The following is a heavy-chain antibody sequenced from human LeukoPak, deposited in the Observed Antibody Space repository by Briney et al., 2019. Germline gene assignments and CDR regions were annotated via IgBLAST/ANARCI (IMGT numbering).Heavy chain of an antibody. J-gene: IGHJ4*02. CDR1: GFTFSRYA. V-gene: IGHV3-23*01. D-gene: IGHD3-22*01. CDR2: ISGSGGRP. CDR3: AKRSSDYYDSSGYYSGFDF. Sequence: PGGSLRLSCAASGFTFSRYAMSWVRQAPGQGLEWVSAISGSGGRPYYADSVKGRFSISRDDSNNTLYLQMHSLRAEDTAVYYCAKRSSDYYDSSGYYSGFDFWGQGTLVTVSS.